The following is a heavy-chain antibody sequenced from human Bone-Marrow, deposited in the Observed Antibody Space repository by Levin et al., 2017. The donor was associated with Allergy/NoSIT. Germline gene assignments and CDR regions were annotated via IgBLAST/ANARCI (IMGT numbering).Heavy chain of an antibody. J-gene: IGHJ4*02. Sequence: LSLTCAASGFTFSDYYMSWIRQAPGKGLEWVSYISSSSSYTNYADSVKGRFTISRDNAKNSLSLQMNSLRAEDTAVYYCARVMGTYGSGSYYLDYWGQGTLVTVSS. CDR2: ISSSSSYT. D-gene: IGHD3-10*01. CDR1: GFTFSDYY. V-gene: IGHV3-11*05. CDR3: ARVMGTYGSGSYYLDY.